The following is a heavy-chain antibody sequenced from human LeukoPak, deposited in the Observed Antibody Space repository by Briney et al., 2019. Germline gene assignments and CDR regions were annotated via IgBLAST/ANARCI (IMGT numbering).Heavy chain of an antibody. CDR1: GGSFSGYY. J-gene: IGHJ4*02. CDR2: INHSGST. CDR3: ARAVPAGFGSSWYGGAVDY. Sequence: SETLSLTCAVYGGSFSGYYWSWIRQPPGKGLEWIGEINHSGSTNYNPSLKSRVTISVDTSKNQFSLKLSSVTAADTAVYYCARAVPAGFGSSWYGGAVDYWGREPWSPSPQ. V-gene: IGHV4-34*01. D-gene: IGHD6-13*01.